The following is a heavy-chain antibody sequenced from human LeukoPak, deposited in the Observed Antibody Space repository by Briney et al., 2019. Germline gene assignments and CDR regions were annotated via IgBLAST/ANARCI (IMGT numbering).Heavy chain of an antibody. D-gene: IGHD4-17*01. J-gene: IGHJ4*02. CDR1: GFAFSRYS. CDR3: ARATPVTTLGFFDY. Sequence: GGSLRLSCAASGFAFSRYSMNWVRLAPGKGLEWDSSFTGSSTSDISYADSVKGRFAISRDNAKNSLYLQMSSLRAEDTAVYYCARATPVTTLGFFDYWGQGTLVTVSS. V-gene: IGHV3-48*01. CDR2: FTGSSTSDI.